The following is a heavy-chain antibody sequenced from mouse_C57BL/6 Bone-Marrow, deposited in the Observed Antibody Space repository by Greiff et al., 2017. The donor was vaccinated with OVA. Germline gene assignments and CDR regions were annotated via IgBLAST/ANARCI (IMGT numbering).Heavy chain of an antibody. Sequence: EVQLQQSGAELVRPGASVKLSCTASGFNITDDYMHWVKQRPEQGLEWIGWIDPENGDTEYASKFQGKATITADTSSNTAYLQLSSLTSEDTAVYYCTTRDGSSPWYFDVWGTGTTVTVSS. CDR2: IDPENGDT. CDR3: TTRDGSSPWYFDV. J-gene: IGHJ1*03. CDR1: GFNITDDY. D-gene: IGHD1-1*01. V-gene: IGHV14-4*01.